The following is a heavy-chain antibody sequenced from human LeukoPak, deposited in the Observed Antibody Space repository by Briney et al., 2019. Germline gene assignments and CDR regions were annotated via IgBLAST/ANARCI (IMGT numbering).Heavy chain of an antibody. J-gene: IGHJ4*02. CDR3: ARGGPKLRYFD. V-gene: IGHV1-69*04. CDR2: IIPILGIA. CDR1: GGTFSSYA. Sequence: SVKVSCKASGGTFSSYAISWVRQAPGQGLEWMGRIIPILGIANYAQKFQGRVTITADKSTSTAYMELSSLRSEDTAVYYCARGGPKLRYFDWGQGTLVTVSS. D-gene: IGHD3-9*01.